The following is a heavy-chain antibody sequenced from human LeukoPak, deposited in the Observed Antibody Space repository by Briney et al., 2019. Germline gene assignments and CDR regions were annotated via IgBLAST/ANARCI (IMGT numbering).Heavy chain of an antibody. CDR2: IRSKAYGETA. D-gene: IGHD1-1*01. CDR3: TRDRGAYNLYDY. V-gene: IGHV3-49*03. J-gene: IGHJ4*02. Sequence: GGSLRLSCTASGFTFGDYAMSWIRQAPGKGLEWEGFIRSKAYGETADYAASVKGRFTISRDDSKAIAYLQMNSLKTEDTAVYHCTRDRGAYNLYDYWGQGTLVTVSS. CDR1: GFTFGDYA.